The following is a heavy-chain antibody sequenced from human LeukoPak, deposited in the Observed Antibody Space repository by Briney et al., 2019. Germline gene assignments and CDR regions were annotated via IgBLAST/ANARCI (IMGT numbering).Heavy chain of an antibody. CDR1: GGSISSGSYY. D-gene: IGHD3-3*01. Sequence: SETLSLTCTVSGGSISSGSYYWSWIRQPAGKGLEWIGRIYTSGSINYNPSLKSRVTISVDTSKNQFSLKLSSVTAADTAVYYCARDREGDYDFWSGPYDAFDIWGQGTMVTVSS. J-gene: IGHJ3*02. CDR2: IYTSGSI. CDR3: ARDREGDYDFWSGPYDAFDI. V-gene: IGHV4-61*02.